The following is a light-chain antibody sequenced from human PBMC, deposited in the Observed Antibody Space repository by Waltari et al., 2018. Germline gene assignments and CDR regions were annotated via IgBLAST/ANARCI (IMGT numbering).Light chain of an antibody. Sequence: QSALTQPASVSGSPGQSITISCSGTDSDVGAYDFVSWYQQHPGKAPHLIIYEVSNRPSGISNRFSAAKSGNTASLTISGLQPEDEADYYCSSYTTSSAPGVFGTGTRVTVL. J-gene: IGLJ1*01. CDR3: SSYTTSSAPGV. CDR2: EVS. CDR1: DSDVGAYDF. V-gene: IGLV2-14*01.